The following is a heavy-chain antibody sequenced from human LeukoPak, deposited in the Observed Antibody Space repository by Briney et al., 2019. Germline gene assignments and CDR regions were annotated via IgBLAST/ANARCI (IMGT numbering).Heavy chain of an antibody. CDR2: ISSNGGST. Sequence: GGSLRLSCAASGFTFSSYAMPWVRQAPGKGLEYVSAISSNGGSTYYADSVKGRFTISRDNSKNTLYLQMGSLRAEDMAVYYCARGRRCSSTSCYAGHFDYWGQGTLVTVSS. J-gene: IGHJ4*02. CDR1: GFTFSSYA. CDR3: ARGRRCSSTSCYAGHFDY. D-gene: IGHD2-2*01. V-gene: IGHV3-64*02.